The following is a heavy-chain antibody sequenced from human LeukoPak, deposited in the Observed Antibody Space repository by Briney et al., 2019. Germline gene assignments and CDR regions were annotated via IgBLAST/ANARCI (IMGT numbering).Heavy chain of an antibody. V-gene: IGHV3-23*01. D-gene: IGHD6-19*01. J-gene: IGHJ4*02. CDR1: RFTFSSYA. CDR2: ISGSGGST. CDR3: AKASSGWDFDY. Sequence: PGGSLRLSCAASRFTFSSYAMSWVPQSRGEGLGWVAAISGSGGSTYYADSVKGRFTISRDNSKNTLYLQMNSLRAEDTAVYYCAKASSGWDFDYWGQGTLVTVSS.